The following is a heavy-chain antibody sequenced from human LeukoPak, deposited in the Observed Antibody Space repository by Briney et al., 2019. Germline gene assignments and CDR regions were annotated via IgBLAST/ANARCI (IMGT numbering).Heavy chain of an antibody. D-gene: IGHD3-10*01. J-gene: IGHJ4*02. Sequence: SETLSLTCAVYGGSFSAFHWNWIRQSPAKGLEWLGEMKQSGTPRYNPSLQGRVTISVDKSKNQFSLNVRSVTAADTAVYYCASRPFLYGFRTYFDNWAQGTLVTVSS. CDR2: MKQSGTP. CDR3: ASRPFLYGFRTYFDN. V-gene: IGHV4-34*01. CDR1: GGSFSAFH.